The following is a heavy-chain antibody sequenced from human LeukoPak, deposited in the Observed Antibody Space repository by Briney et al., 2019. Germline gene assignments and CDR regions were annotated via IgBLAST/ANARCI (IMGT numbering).Heavy chain of an antibody. Sequence: SETLSLTCTVSGGSMSNYYWNWIRQPPGKGLEWIGYIYYSGSTNYNPSLKSRVTISVDTSKNQFSLKLSSVTAADTAVYYCARHPPIAAADYYFDYWGQGTLVTVSS. D-gene: IGHD6-13*01. J-gene: IGHJ4*02. CDR3: ARHPPIAAADYYFDY. V-gene: IGHV4-59*08. CDR1: GGSMSNYY. CDR2: IYYSGST.